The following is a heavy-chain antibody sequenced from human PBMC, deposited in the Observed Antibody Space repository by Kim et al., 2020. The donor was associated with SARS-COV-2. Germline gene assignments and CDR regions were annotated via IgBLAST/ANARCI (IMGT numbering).Heavy chain of an antibody. Sequence: SVKVSCKASGGTFTSYAISWVRQAPGQGLEWMGGIIPIFGTANYAQKFQGRVTITADVSTSTAYMELSSLRSEDTAVYYCASSKGYSYTNCFDPWGQGTLVTVSS. J-gene: IGHJ5*02. D-gene: IGHD5-18*01. CDR3: ASSKGYSYTNCFDP. CDR1: GGTFTSYA. CDR2: IIPIFGTA. V-gene: IGHV1-69*13.